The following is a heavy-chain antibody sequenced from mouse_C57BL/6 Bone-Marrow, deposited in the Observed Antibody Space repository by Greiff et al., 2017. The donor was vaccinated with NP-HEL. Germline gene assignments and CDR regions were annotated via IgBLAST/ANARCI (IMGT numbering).Heavy chain of an antibody. CDR1: GYTFTSYW. CDR2: IDPSDSYT. J-gene: IGHJ2*01. D-gene: IGHD1-2*01. CDR3: GVFRGKRLYYFDY. Sequence: VQLQQPGAELVRPGTSVKLSCKASGYTFTSYWMHWVKQRPGQGLEWIGVIDPSDSYTNYNQKFKGKATLTVDTSSSTAYMQLSSLTSEDSAVYYWGVFRGKRLYYFDYWGQGTTLTVSS. V-gene: IGHV1-59*01.